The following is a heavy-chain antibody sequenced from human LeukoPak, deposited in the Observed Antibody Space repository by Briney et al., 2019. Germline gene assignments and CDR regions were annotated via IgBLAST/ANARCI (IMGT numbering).Heavy chain of an antibody. V-gene: IGHV4-39*01. CDR2: IYYSGST. CDR3: ARAEFVGAAAGYIDY. D-gene: IGHD6-13*01. Sequence: SETLSLTCTVSGGSISSGSYYWGWIRQPPGKGLEWIGRIYYSGSTYYNPSLQSRVTISIDTSKNQFSLKLSSVTAADTAVYYCARAEFVGAAAGYIDYWGQGTLVTVSS. J-gene: IGHJ4*02. CDR1: GGSISSGSYY.